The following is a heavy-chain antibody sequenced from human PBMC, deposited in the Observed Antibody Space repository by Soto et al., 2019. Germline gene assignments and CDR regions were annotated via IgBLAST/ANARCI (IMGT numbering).Heavy chain of an antibody. CDR2: TLYSGST. CDR3: ARGGGYGGH. Sequence: QVQLQESGPGLVKPSQTLSLTCTVSGDSINSGGYYWTWVRQHPGKGLEWIGYTLYSGSTYYNPSLKRRVTMSVDTSKNRFSLQLSSVTAADTAVYYCARGGGYGGHWGQGTLVTVSS. J-gene: IGHJ4*02. D-gene: IGHD5-12*01. CDR1: GDSINSGGYY. V-gene: IGHV4-31*03.